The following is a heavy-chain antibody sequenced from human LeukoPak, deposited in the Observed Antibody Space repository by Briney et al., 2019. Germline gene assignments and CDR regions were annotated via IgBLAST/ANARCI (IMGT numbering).Heavy chain of an antibody. CDR3: ARDQLYSSGPDY. CDR1: GFTFSSYG. Sequence: GGSLRLSCTASGFTFSSYGMNWVRQAPGKGLKWVSYISSSSSGINYADSVKGRFTISRDNAKNSLYLQMNSLRDEDTAVYYCARDQLYSSGPDYWGQGTLVTVSS. D-gene: IGHD6-25*01. CDR2: ISSSSSGI. V-gene: IGHV3-48*02. J-gene: IGHJ4*02.